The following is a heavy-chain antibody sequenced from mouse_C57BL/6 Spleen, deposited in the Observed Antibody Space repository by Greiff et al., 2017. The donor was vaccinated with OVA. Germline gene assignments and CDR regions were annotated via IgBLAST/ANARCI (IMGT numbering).Heavy chain of an antibody. V-gene: IGHV1-54*01. CDR3: ARFGPLYAMDY. J-gene: IGHJ4*01. Sequence: VQLQQSGAELVRPGTSVKVSCKASGYAFTNYLIEWVKQRPGQGLEWIGVINPGSGGTNYNEKFKGKATLTADKSSSTAYMQLSSLTSEDSAVYFCARFGPLYAMDYWGQGTSVTVSS. CDR2: INPGSGGT. CDR1: GYAFTNYL.